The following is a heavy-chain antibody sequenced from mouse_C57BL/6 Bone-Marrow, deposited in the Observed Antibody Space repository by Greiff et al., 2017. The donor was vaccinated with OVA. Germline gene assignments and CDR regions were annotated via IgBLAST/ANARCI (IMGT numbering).Heavy chain of an antibody. CDR3: AGWDYDGDAMDY. V-gene: IGHV1-26*01. D-gene: IGHD2-4*01. CDR1: GYTFTDYY. J-gene: IGHJ4*01. CDR2: INPNNGGT. Sequence: VQLQQSGPELVKPGASVKISCKASGYTFTDYYMNWVKQSHGESLEWIGDINPNNGGTSYNQKFKGKATLTVDKSSSTAYMELRSLTSEDSAVYYCAGWDYDGDAMDYWGQGTSVTVSS.